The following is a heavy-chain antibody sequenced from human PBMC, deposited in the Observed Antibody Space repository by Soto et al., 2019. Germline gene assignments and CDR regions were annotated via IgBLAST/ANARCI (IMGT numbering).Heavy chain of an antibody. CDR3: ARGPNVLRFLEWSHYYYYYGMDV. J-gene: IGHJ6*02. Sequence: ASVKVSCKASGYTFTGYYMHWVRQAPGQGLEWMGWINPNSGGTNYAQKFQGRVTMTRDTSISTAYMELSRLRSDGTAVYYCARGPNVLRFLEWSHYYYYYGMDVWGQGTTVTVSS. V-gene: IGHV1-2*02. CDR1: GYTFTGYY. D-gene: IGHD3-3*01. CDR2: INPNSGGT.